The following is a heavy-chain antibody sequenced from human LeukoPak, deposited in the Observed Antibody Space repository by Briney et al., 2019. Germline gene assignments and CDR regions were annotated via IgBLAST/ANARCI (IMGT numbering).Heavy chain of an antibody. D-gene: IGHD6-19*01. CDR1: GGTFSSYA. V-gene: IGHV1-69*06. CDR2: IIPIFGTA. CDR3: ARVPRIAVAGTDAFDI. Sequence: SVKVSCKASGGTFSSYAISWVRQAPGQGLEWMGGIIPIFGTANYAQKFQGRVTITADKSTSTAYMELRSLRSDDTAVYYCARVPRIAVAGTDAFDIWGQGTMVTVSS. J-gene: IGHJ3*02.